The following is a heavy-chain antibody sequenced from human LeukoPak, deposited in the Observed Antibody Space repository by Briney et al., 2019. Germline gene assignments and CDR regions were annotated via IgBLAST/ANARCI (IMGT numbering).Heavy chain of an antibody. Sequence: GGSLRLSCAASGFTFDDYAMHWVRQAPGKGLEWVSGISWNSGSIGYADSVKGRFTISRDNAKNSLYLQMNSLRAEDTAVYYCARGDGDYVRDYWGQGTLVTVSS. CDR3: ARGDGDYVRDY. J-gene: IGHJ4*02. CDR2: ISWNSGSI. V-gene: IGHV3-9*01. CDR1: GFTFDDYA. D-gene: IGHD4-17*01.